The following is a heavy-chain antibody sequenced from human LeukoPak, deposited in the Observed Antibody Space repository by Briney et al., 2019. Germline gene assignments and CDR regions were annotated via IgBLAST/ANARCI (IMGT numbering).Heavy chain of an antibody. CDR3: AGGIVGATRGFDY. Sequence: PGGSLRLSCAASGFTFSSYSMNWVRQAPGKGLEWVSYISSSSSTIYYADSVKGRFTIARDNAKNSLYLQMNSLRAEDTAVYYCAGGIVGATRGFDYWGQGTLVTVSS. V-gene: IGHV3-48*01. D-gene: IGHD1-26*01. CDR1: GFTFSSYS. CDR2: ISSSSSTI. J-gene: IGHJ4*02.